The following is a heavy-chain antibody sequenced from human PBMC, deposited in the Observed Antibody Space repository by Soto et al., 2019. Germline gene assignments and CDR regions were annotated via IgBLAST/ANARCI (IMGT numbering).Heavy chain of an antibody. CDR1: GDGIYIGGYY. D-gene: IGHD2-2*01. J-gene: IGHJ5*02. CDR3: AGDVRSTANGMAP. Sequence: SETLSLTCTVSGDGIYIGGYYWSLNRQHPGKGLEWVGYIYHTGKTYYNPSLESRVAMSVDTSKNQFSLKLASVTAADTAVYNGAGDVRSTANGMAPWGKGTRDTVTS. V-gene: IGHV4-31*03. CDR2: IYHTGKT.